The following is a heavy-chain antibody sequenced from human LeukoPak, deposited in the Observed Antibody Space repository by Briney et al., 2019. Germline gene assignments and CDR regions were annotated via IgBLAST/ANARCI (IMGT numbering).Heavy chain of an antibody. D-gene: IGHD6-19*01. CDR3: ARGSPIAVAGPHGNDY. CDR2: ISSSSSYI. J-gene: IGHJ4*02. Sequence: GGSLRLSCAASGFTFSSYSMNWVRQAPGKGLEWVSSISSSSSYIYYADSVKGRFTISGDNAKDSLYLQMNSLRAEDTAVYYCARGSPIAVAGPHGNDYWGQGTLVTVSS. V-gene: IGHV3-21*01. CDR1: GFTFSSYS.